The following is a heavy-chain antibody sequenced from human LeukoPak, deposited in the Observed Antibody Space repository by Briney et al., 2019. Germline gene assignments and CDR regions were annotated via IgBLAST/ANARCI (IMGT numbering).Heavy chain of an antibody. J-gene: IGHJ6*04. CDR3: ARISVRMAV. D-gene: IGHD3-3*02. V-gene: IGHV4-34*01. Sequence: NSSETLSLTCADYGVSFSVYYWIWIRQPPGKGREWIGEINHSGTTNYNTSLKSRGTISGDTSKNQFSLQLRFVTAAATAVYYCARISVRMAVWGKGTTVTVSS. CDR2: INHSGTT. CDR1: GVSFSVYY.